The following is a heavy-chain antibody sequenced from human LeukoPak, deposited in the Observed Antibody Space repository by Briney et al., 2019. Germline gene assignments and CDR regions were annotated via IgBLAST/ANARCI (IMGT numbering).Heavy chain of an antibody. V-gene: IGHV4-34*01. CDR1: GGSFSGYY. J-gene: IGHJ4*02. Sequence: SETLSLTCAVYGGSFSGYYWSWIRQPPGKGLEWIGEINHSGSTNYNPSLQSRVTISVDTSKNQFSLKLSSVTAADTAVYYCASHSSGWRGYYFDYWGQGTLVTVSS. D-gene: IGHD6-19*01. CDR2: INHSGST. CDR3: ASHSSGWRGYYFDY.